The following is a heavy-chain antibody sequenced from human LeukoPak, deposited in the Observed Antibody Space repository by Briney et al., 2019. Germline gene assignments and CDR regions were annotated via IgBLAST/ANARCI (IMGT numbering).Heavy chain of an antibody. J-gene: IGHJ6*03. Sequence: PSETLSLTXTVSGGSISSYYWSWIRQPPGKGLEWIGYIYYSGSTNYNPSLKSRVTISVDTSKNQFSLKLSSVTAADTAVYYCARGAGNERYYYYYMDVWGKGTTVTVSS. V-gene: IGHV4-59*01. CDR2: IYYSGST. D-gene: IGHD1-1*01. CDR1: GGSISSYY. CDR3: ARGAGNERYYYYYMDV.